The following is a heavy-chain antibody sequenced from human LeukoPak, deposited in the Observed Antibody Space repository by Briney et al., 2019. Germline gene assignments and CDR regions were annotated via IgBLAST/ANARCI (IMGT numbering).Heavy chain of an antibody. Sequence: GGSLRLSCAASGFTFSSYWMHWLRQAPGKGLVWVSCIKSDGSSTRYADSVKGRFTISRDNAKNTVHLQTSSLRVEDTAVYRCVRDSGRNWFDPWGQGTLVTVSS. CDR1: GFTFSSYW. V-gene: IGHV3-74*01. J-gene: IGHJ5*02. CDR3: VRDSGRNWFDP. CDR2: IKSDGSST. D-gene: IGHD1-26*01.